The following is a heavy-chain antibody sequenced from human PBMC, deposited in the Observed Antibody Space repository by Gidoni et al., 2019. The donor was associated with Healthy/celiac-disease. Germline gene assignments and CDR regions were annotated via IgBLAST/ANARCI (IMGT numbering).Heavy chain of an antibody. CDR3: AREQDWGSYRQYDY. CDR1: GVPISSGGYY. V-gene: IGHV4-31*03. CDR2: IYYSGRT. D-gene: IGHD3-16*02. J-gene: IGHJ4*02. Sequence: QVQLQESGPGLLKPSQTLSLPCTVSGVPISSGGYYWSWIRQQPGKGLEWIGYIYYSGRTDYNPSLKSRVTISVDTSKNQFSLKLSSVTAADTAVYYCAREQDWGSYRQYDYWGQGTLVTVSS.